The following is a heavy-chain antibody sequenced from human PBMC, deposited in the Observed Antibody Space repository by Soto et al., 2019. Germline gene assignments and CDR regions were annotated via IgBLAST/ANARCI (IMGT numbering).Heavy chain of an antibody. CDR1: GYTFTSYD. V-gene: IGHV1-8*01. J-gene: IGHJ5*02. Sequence: ASVKVSCKASGYTFTSYDINWVRQATGQGLEWMGWMNPNSGNTGYAQKFQGRVTMTRNTSISTAYMELSSLRSEDTAVYYCARGPYSSSWYNWFDPWGQGTPVPVSS. D-gene: IGHD6-13*01. CDR2: MNPNSGNT. CDR3: ARGPYSSSWYNWFDP.